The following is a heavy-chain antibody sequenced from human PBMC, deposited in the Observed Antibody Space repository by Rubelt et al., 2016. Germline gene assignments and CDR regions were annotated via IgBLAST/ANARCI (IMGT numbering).Heavy chain of an antibody. D-gene: IGHD6-13*01. CDR2: ISHSGRA. V-gene: IGHV4-59*01. CDR3: ARDGRRIAAPQNFWFFDL. CDR1: GGSISSYH. Sequence: QVQLQASGPGLVKPSETLSLTCTVSGGSISSYHWSWIRQTPGKGLEWVGYISHSGRATYNPSLKIRVTISVDTSKNQFSLKLNSVTAADTAVYYCARDGRRIAAPQNFWFFDLWGRGTLVTVSS. J-gene: IGHJ2*01.